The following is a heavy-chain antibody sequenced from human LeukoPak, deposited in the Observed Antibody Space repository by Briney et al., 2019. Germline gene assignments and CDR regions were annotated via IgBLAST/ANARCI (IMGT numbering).Heavy chain of an antibody. D-gene: IGHD6-13*01. V-gene: IGHV4-59*12. CDR3: ARGSTYSSSWYERVPDY. Sequence: SETLSLTCTVSGGSISSYYWSWIRQPPGKGLEWIGYIYYSGSTNYNPSLKSRVTISVDTSKNQFSLKLSSVTAADTAVYYCARGSTYSSSWYERVPDYWGQGTLVTVSS. CDR2: IYYSGST. J-gene: IGHJ4*02. CDR1: GGSISSYY.